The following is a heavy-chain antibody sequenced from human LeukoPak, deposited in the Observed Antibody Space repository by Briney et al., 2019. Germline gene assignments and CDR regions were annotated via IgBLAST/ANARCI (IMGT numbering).Heavy chain of an antibody. CDR2: IYYSGST. CDR3: ARQERGYDGSGHGAFDI. D-gene: IGHD3-22*01. J-gene: IGHJ3*02. CDR1: SGSISSSSYY. Sequence: SETLSLTCAVSSGSISSSSYYWGWIRQPPGKGLEWIGSIYYSGSTYYNPSLKSRVTLSVDTSNNQFSLKLRSVTAADTAVYYCARQERGYDGSGHGAFDIWGQGTMVTISS. V-gene: IGHV4-39*01.